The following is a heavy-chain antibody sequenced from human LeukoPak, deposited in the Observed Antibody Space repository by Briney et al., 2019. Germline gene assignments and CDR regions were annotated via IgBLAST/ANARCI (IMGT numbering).Heavy chain of an antibody. CDR2: SRNKANGYST. V-gene: IGHV3-72*01. CDR3: SRPIIGDTRGLAY. CDR1: GFTLSDHY. D-gene: IGHD2/OR15-2a*01. J-gene: IGHJ4*02. Sequence: GGSLRLSCVVSGFTLSDHYMDWVRQAPGQGPEWIGRSRNKANGYSTEYAASVRGRFTISRDDSKSSLLLQLNSPKTEDTAVYYCSRPIIGDTRGLAYWGQGTLVAVPS.